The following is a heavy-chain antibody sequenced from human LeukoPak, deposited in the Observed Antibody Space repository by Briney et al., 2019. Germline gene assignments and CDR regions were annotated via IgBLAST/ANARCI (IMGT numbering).Heavy chain of an antibody. CDR3: AKDDRGNEAPFDY. CDR1: GFTFSSYS. J-gene: IGHJ4*02. CDR2: ISSSSSTI. Sequence: PGGSLRLSCAASGFTFSSYSMNWVRQAPGKGLEWVSYISSSSSTIFYADSVKGRFTISRDNSKNTLHLQMNSLRAEDTAVYYCAKDDRGNEAPFDYWGQGTLVTVSS. V-gene: IGHV3-48*01.